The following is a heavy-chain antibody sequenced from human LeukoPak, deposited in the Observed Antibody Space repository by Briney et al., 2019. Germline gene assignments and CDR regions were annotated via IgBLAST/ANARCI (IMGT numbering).Heavy chain of an antibody. D-gene: IGHD3-3*01. CDR1: GGSISSSSYY. V-gene: IGHV4-39*07. J-gene: IGHJ4*02. CDR2: IYYSGST. Sequence: PSETLSLTCTVSGGSISSSSYYWGWIRQPPGKGLEWIGSIYYSGSTYYNPSLKSRVTISVDTSKNQFSLKLSSVTAADTAVYYCARSVHDFWSGSFDYRGQGTLVTVSS. CDR3: ARSVHDFWSGSFDY.